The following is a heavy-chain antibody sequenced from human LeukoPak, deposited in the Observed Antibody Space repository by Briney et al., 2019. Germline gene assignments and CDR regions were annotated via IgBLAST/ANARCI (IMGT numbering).Heavy chain of an antibody. CDR1: GYSISSGYY. D-gene: IGHD2-15*01. CDR2: IYHSGST. J-gene: IGHJ6*03. CDR3: ARDLAVGYYYYMDV. Sequence: SETLSLTCTVSGYSISSGYYWGWIRPPPGKGLEWIGSIYHSGSTYYNPSLKSRVTISVDTSKNQFSLKLSSVTAADTAVYYCARDLAVGYYYYMDVWGKGTTVTVSS. V-gene: IGHV4-38-2*02.